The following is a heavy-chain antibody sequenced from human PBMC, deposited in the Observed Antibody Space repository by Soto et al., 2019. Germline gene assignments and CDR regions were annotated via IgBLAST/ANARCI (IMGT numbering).Heavy chain of an antibody. V-gene: IGHV4-31*03. D-gene: IGHD3-10*01. CDR1: GGSISSGGYY. CDR3: ARSRIVRGGPHFDY. J-gene: IGHJ4*02. CDR2: IYYSGST. Sequence: PSETLSLTCTVSGGSISSGGYYWSWIRQHPGKGLEWIGYIYYSGSTYYNPSLKSRVTISVDTSKNQFSLKLSSVTAADTAVYYCARSRIVRGGPHFDYWGQGTLVTVSS.